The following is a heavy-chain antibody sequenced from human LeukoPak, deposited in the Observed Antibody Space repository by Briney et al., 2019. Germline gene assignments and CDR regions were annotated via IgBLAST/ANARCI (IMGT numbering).Heavy chain of an antibody. D-gene: IGHD2-15*01. CDR3: ARAEEGYCSGGSCYWFDP. CDR2: IYHSGST. CDR1: GYSISSGYY. Sequence: PSETLSLTCTVSGYSISSGYYWGWIRQPPGKGLEWIGSIYHSGSTYYNPSLKSRVTISVDTSKNQFSLKLSSVTAADTAVYYCARAEEGYCSGGSCYWFDPWGQGTLVTVSS. V-gene: IGHV4-38-2*02. J-gene: IGHJ5*02.